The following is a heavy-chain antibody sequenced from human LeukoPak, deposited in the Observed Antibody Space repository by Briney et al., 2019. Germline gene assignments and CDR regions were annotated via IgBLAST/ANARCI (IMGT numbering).Heavy chain of an antibody. J-gene: IGHJ4*02. V-gene: IGHV1-46*01. D-gene: IGHD3-22*01. CDR1: GYTFTSYY. CDR3: ARGLTYYYDSSGYIGDY. Sequence: ASVKVSCKASGYTFTSYYMHWVRQALGQGLEWMGIINPSGGSTSYAQKFQGRVTMTRDTSTSTVYMELSSLRSEDTAVYYCARGLTYYYDSSGYIGDYWGQGTLVTVSS. CDR2: INPSGGST.